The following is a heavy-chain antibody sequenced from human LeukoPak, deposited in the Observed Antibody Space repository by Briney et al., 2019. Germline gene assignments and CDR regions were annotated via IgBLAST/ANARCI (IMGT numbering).Heavy chain of an antibody. Sequence: SETLSLTCTVSGGSISSYYWSWIRQPPGKGLEWIGYIYYSGSTNYNPSLKSRVTISVDTSKNQFSLKLSSVTAADTAVYYCARISTVSSSSPYYYYYMDVWGKGTTVTVSS. D-gene: IGHD6-6*01. CDR2: IYYSGST. J-gene: IGHJ6*03. V-gene: IGHV4-59*01. CDR1: GGSISSYY. CDR3: ARISTVSSSSPYYYYYMDV.